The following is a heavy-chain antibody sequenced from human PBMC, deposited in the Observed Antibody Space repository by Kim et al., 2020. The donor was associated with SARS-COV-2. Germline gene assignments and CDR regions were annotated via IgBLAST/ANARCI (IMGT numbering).Heavy chain of an antibody. CDR2: IIPIFGTA. CDR3: ARDNSVLLSWAFDI. D-gene: IGHD3-10*02. CDR1: GGTFSSYA. J-gene: IGHJ3*02. V-gene: IGHV1-69*13. Sequence: SVKVSCKASGGTFSSYAISWVRQAPGQGLEWMGGIIPIFGTANYAQKFQGRVTITADESTSTAYMELSSLRSEDTAVYYCARDNSVLLSWAFDIWGQGTMVTVSS.